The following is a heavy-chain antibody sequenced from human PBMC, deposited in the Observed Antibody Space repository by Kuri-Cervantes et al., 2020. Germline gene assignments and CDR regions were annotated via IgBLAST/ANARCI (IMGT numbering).Heavy chain of an antibody. V-gene: IGHV3-33*08. J-gene: IGHJ4*02. CDR3: ARPAGDYDILTGYDY. CDR1: GFTFSSYA. D-gene: IGHD3-9*01. Sequence: GGSLRLSCAASGFTFSSYAMSWVRQAPGKGLEWVAVIWYDGSNKYYADSVKGRFTISRDNSKNTLYLQMNSLRAEDTAVYYCARPAGDYDILTGYDYWGQGTLVTVSS. CDR2: IWYDGSNK.